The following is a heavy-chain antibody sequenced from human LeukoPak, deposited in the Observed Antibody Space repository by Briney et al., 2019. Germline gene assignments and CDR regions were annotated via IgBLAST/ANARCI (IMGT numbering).Heavy chain of an antibody. CDR1: GFTFSSSA. D-gene: IGHD4-23*01. J-gene: IGHJ4*02. CDR3: ARDDYGGNADFDY. Sequence: PGGSLRLSCAASGFTFSSSAMSWVRQAPGKGLEWVSAISNNGGYTYYADSVQGRFTISRDNSKSTLCLQMNSLRDEDTAVYYCARDDYGGNADFDYWGQGTLVTVSS. V-gene: IGHV3-23*01. CDR2: ISNNGGYT.